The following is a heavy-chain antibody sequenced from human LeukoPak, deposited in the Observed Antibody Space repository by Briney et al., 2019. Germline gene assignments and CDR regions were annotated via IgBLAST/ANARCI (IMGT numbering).Heavy chain of an antibody. CDR2: INHSGSI. D-gene: IGHD2-2*01. J-gene: IGHJ4*02. CDR1: GGSFSGYY. V-gene: IGHV4-34*01. Sequence: SETLSLTCAVYGGSFSGYYWSWIRQPPGKGLEWIGEINHSGSINYNPSLKSRVTISVDTSKNQFSLKLSSVTAADTAVYYCARGRRYCSSTSCSPFDYWGQGTLVTVSS. CDR3: ARGRRYCSSTSCSPFDY.